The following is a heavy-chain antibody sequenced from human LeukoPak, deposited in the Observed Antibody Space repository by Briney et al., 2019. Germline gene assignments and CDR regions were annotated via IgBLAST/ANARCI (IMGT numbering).Heavy chain of an antibody. D-gene: IGHD1-1*01. Sequence: SETLSLTCTVSGGSINSSSYYWGWVRQPPGKGLEWIGSMYYRGSTYYNPSLKSRVTISVDTSKDQFSLKLSSVTAADTAVYYCARDAGHQLSRRNYYAMDVWGQGTTVTVSS. CDR1: GGSINSSSYY. V-gene: IGHV4-39*07. CDR3: ARDAGHQLSRRNYYAMDV. CDR2: MYYRGST. J-gene: IGHJ6*02.